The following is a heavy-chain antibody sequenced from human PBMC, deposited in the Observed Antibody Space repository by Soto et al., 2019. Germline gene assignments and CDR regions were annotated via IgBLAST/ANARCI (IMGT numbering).Heavy chain of an antibody. V-gene: IGHV3-23*01. CDR3: AKDNVQWLVSSDFDY. D-gene: IGHD6-19*01. CDR1: GFTFSSYA. CDR2: ISGSGGST. Sequence: GGSLRLSCAASGFTFSSYAMSWVRQAPGKGLEWVSAISGSGGSTYYADSVKGRFTISRDNSKNTLYLQMNSLRAEDTAVYYCAKDNVQWLVSSDFDYWGQGTLVTVSS. J-gene: IGHJ4*02.